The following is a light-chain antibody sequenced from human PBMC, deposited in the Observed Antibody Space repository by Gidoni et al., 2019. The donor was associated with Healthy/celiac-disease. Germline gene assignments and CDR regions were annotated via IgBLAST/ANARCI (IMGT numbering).Light chain of an antibody. CDR2: YAS. J-gene: IGKJ1*01. CDR3: HQSRSFPWT. V-gene: IGKV6-21*01. Sequence: PDQSPKLLIKYASQSSSGVPSRFSGSGSGTDFTLTSNSLEAEDAATYYCHQSRSFPWTFGQGTKVEIK.